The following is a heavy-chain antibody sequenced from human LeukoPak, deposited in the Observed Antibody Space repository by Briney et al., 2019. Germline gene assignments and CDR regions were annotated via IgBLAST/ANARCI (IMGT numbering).Heavy chain of an antibody. J-gene: IGHJ4*02. CDR3: AQVGYSSSWYYFDY. CDR2: IHYSGRT. Sequence: SETLSLTCTVSGGSISSYYWSWIRQPPGKGLEWIAYIHYSGRTNYNPSLKSRVTISVDTSKNQFSLKLSSVTAADTAVYYCAQVGYSSSWYYFDYWGQGTLVTVSS. CDR1: GGSISSYY. D-gene: IGHD6-13*01. V-gene: IGHV4-59*08.